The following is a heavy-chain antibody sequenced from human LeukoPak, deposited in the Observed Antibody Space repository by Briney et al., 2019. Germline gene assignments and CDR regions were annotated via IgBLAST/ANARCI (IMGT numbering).Heavy chain of an antibody. J-gene: IGHJ4*02. Sequence: GASVKVSCKASGGTFSSYAISWVRQAPGQGLEWMGGIIPIFGTANYAQKFQGRVTITADESTSTAYMELSSLRSEDTAVYYCARAANYDSSGPFGYWGQGTLVTVSS. CDR2: IIPIFGTA. D-gene: IGHD3-22*01. CDR1: GGTFSSYA. V-gene: IGHV1-69*13. CDR3: ARAANYDSSGPFGY.